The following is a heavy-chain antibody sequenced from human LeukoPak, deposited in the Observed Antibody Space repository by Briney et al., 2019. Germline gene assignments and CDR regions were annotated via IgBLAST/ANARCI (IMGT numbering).Heavy chain of an antibody. Sequence: GGSLRLSCAASGFTFSSYWMSWVRQAPGKGLEWVANIKQDGSEKYYVDSVKGRFTISRDNARSSLSLQMNSLRAEDTAVYYCVRGPYALFWGQGTLVSVSS. D-gene: IGHD2-2*01. CDR1: GFTFSSYW. CDR2: IKQDGSEK. V-gene: IGHV3-7*01. J-gene: IGHJ4*02. CDR3: VRGPYALF.